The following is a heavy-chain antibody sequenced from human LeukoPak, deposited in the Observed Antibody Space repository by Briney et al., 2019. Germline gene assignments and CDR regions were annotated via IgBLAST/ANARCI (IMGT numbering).Heavy chain of an antibody. Sequence: PGGSLRLSCAASGFTFSIYAMSWVRQAPGKGLQWVSSITSRGESTWYVDSVKGRFTITRDNSENTLYLQMNSQRAADTAVYYCAKDRPNYYGGDGHYYRRDGDYWGQGTLVSVSS. D-gene: IGHD3-10*01. CDR3: AKDRPNYYGGDGHYYRRDGDY. V-gene: IGHV3-23*01. CDR1: GFTFSIYA. CDR2: ITSRGEST. J-gene: IGHJ4*02.